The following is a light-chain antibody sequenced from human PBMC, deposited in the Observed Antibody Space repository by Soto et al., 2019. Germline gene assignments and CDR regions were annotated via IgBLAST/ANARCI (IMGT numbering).Light chain of an antibody. V-gene: IGLV1-44*01. CDR3: AAWDDSLNGPV. Sequence: QPVLTQPPSASGTPGQRVTISCSGSSSNIGSNTVNWFQQLPGTAPKLLIYSNNQRPSGVPDRFSGSKSGTSASLAISGLQSEDEADYYFAAWDDSLNGPVFGGGNQLTVL. CDR1: SSNIGSNT. CDR2: SNN. J-gene: IGLJ2*01.